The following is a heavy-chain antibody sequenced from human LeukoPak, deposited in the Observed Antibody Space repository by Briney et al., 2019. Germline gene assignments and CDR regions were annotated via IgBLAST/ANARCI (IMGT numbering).Heavy chain of an antibody. CDR2: ISAYNGNT. J-gene: IGHJ5*02. D-gene: IGHD3-22*01. V-gene: IGHV1-18*01. CDR1: GYTFTSYA. CDR3: ARVYYDSTEGVWFDP. Sequence: GASVKVSCKASGYTFTSYAMNWVRQAPGQGLEWMGWISAYNGNTNYAQKLQGRVTMTTDTSTSTAYMELRSLRSDDTAVYYCARVYYDSTEGVWFDPWGQGTLVTVSS.